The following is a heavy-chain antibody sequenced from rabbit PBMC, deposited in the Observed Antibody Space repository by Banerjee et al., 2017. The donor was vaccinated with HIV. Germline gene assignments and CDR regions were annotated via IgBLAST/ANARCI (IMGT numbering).Heavy chain of an antibody. J-gene: IGHJ4*01. CDR1: GFSFSNKYV. Sequence: QSLEESGGGLVKPGASLTLTCTASGFSFSNKYVMCWVRQAPGKGLEWIACINTGSGSAYYANWAKGRFTISKTSSTTVTLQMTSLTAADTATYFCARDAGGDGYSNDLWGPGTLVTVS. D-gene: IGHD7-1*01. CDR3: ARDAGGDGYSNDL. CDR2: INTGSGSA. V-gene: IGHV1S40*01.